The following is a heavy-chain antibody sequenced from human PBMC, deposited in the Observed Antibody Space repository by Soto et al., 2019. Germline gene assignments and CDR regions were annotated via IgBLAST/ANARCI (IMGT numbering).Heavy chain of an antibody. V-gene: IGHV1-69*12. Sequence: QVQLVQSGAEVKKPGSSVNVSCKASGGTFSSYAISWVRQAPGQGLEWMGGIIPIFGTANYAQKFQGRVTITADESTSTAYMELSSLRSEDTAVYYCARDGRYSYGGSSYYGMDVWGQGTTVTVSS. D-gene: IGHD5-18*01. CDR2: IIPIFGTA. CDR1: GGTFSSYA. J-gene: IGHJ6*02. CDR3: ARDGRYSYGGSSYYGMDV.